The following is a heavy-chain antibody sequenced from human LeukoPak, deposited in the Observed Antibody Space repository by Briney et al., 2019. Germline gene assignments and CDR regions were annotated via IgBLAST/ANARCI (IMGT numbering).Heavy chain of an antibody. D-gene: IGHD5-12*01. J-gene: IGHJ4*02. CDR3: TRDSSGYDWFYDY. CDR1: GGSISSYY. CDR2: ISTSGST. Sequence: PSETLSLTCTVSGGSISSYYWSWTRQPPGKGLEWIGRISTSGSTNYNPSLKSRVTMSVDTSKNQFSLMLSSVTAADTAVYYCTRDSSGYDWFYDYWGQGTLVTVSS. V-gene: IGHV4-4*07.